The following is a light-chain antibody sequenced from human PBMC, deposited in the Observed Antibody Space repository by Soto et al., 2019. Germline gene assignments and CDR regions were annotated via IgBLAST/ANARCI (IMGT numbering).Light chain of an antibody. Sequence: ITITQSPSTLSGTVGDRVSITCRASQSISSWLAWYQQKPGKAPKLLIYKASSLESGVPSRFSGSGSGTEFTLTISSLQPDDFATYYCQQYNSYSWPFGQGTKVDIK. CDR3: QQYNSYSWP. J-gene: IGKJ1*01. CDR1: QSISSW. CDR2: KAS. V-gene: IGKV1-5*03.